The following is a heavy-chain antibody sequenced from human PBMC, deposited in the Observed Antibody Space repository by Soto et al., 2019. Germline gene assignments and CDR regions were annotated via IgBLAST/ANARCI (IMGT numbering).Heavy chain of an antibody. CDR2: ISYDGSNK. V-gene: IGHV3-30-3*01. CDR3: ARDIGAAGTYYYYGMDV. D-gene: IGHD6-13*01. Sequence: PGGSLRLSCAASGFTFSSYAMHWVRQAPGKGLEWVAVISYDGSNKYYADSVKGRFTISRDNSKNTLYLQMNSLRAEDTAVYYCARDIGAAGTYYYYGMDVWGQGTTVTVSS. CDR1: GFTFSSYA. J-gene: IGHJ6*02.